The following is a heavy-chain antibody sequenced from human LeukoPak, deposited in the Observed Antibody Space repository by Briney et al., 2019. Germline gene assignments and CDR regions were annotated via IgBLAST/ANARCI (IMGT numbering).Heavy chain of an antibody. CDR3: ARHMATLTEDYFSYGMDV. Sequence: ASVKVSCKASGYTFTGYYIHWVRQAPGQGLEWMGWINPNSGGTNYAQKSQGRVTMTRDTSISTAYMELSRLRSDDTALYYCARHMATLTEDYFSYGMDVWGQGTTVTVSS. CDR1: GYTFTGYY. D-gene: IGHD5-24*01. CDR2: INPNSGGT. J-gene: IGHJ6*02. V-gene: IGHV1-2*02.